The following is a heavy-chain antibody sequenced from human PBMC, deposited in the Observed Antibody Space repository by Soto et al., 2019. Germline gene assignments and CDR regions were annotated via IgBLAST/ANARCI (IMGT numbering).Heavy chain of an antibody. CDR1: GDTFTTYD. CDR3: ARGRASGSYYLLDY. J-gene: IGHJ4*02. V-gene: IGHV1-8*01. Sequence: ASVKVSCKASGDTFTTYDINWVRQATGHGLEWMGWINPNSGNIGYAQRFQGRVTMTGDTAIRTAYMEVSSLRSDGTAVYYCARGRASGSYYLLDYWGQGTLVTVS. D-gene: IGHD3-10*01. CDR2: INPNSGNI.